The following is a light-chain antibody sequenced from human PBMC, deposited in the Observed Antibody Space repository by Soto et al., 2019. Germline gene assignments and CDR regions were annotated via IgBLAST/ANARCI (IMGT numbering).Light chain of an antibody. V-gene: IGKV4-1*01. CDR3: QQYNSYFLT. CDR2: WAS. Sequence: DIVMTQSPDSLAVSLGESATINCKSSQSVLYSSNNKNYLAWYQQKPGQPPKLLIYWASTRESGVPSRFSGSGSGTEFTLTISSLQPDDFATYYCQQYNSYFLTFGGGTKVDIK. CDR1: QSVLYSSNNKNY. J-gene: IGKJ4*01.